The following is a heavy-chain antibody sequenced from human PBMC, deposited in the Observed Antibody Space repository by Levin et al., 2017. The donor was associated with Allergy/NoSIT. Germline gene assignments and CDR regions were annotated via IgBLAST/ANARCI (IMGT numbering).Heavy chain of an antibody. D-gene: IGHD2-2*01. V-gene: IGHV3-30*18. CDR3: AKDSMLHSISPPNGLDY. Sequence: GESLKISCAASGLTFSTYGMYWVRQAPGKGLEWVAVISYDGSVKYYADSVRGRFTISRDNSRNTLFLQMGGLRTEDTGIYYCAKDSMLHSISPPNGLDYWGQGTLVTVSS. J-gene: IGHJ4*02. CDR2: ISYDGSVK. CDR1: GLTFSTYG.